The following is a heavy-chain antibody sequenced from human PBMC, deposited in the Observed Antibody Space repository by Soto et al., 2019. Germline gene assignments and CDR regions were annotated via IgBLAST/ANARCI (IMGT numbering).Heavy chain of an antibody. D-gene: IGHD3-10*01. CDR1: GDSINSGDYY. CDR3: ARELKDEFGHPVGFDI. J-gene: IGHJ3*02. Sequence: QVRLQESGPRLVKPSQTLTLTCTVSGDSINSGDYYWNWIRQPPGKGLEWIGYVYYSGSTYYNSCLRSRLSISLDTSKTQFSLSLGSVTAADTAMYYCARELKDEFGHPVGFDIWGHGTPVTVSS. CDR2: VYYSGST. V-gene: IGHV4-30-4*01.